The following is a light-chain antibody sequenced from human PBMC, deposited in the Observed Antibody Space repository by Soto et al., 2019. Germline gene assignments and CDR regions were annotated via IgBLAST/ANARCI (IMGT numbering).Light chain of an antibody. CDR1: SSDIASFNY. CDR3: NSYSSSTFYV. J-gene: IGLJ1*01. Sequence: QSALAQPASVSGSPGQSITISCTGSSSDIASFNYVSWYQQYPGKAPKLLIYQVTSRASGVSHRFSGSKFGDTASLTISGLQPEDEAEYYCNSYSSSTFYVFGTGNKVTVL. CDR2: QVT. V-gene: IGLV2-14*01.